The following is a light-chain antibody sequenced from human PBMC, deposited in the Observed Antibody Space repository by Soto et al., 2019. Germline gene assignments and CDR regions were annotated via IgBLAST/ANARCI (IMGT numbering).Light chain of an antibody. Sequence: EIVFTQSPATLSFSPGERATLSCRASQSVSSYLAWYQQKPGQAPRLLIYDASNRATGIPARFSGSGSGTDLTLTISSLEPEDFAVYYCQQRSNWPPYTFGQGTKVDIK. V-gene: IGKV3-11*01. J-gene: IGKJ2*01. CDR3: QQRSNWPPYT. CDR2: DAS. CDR1: QSVSSY.